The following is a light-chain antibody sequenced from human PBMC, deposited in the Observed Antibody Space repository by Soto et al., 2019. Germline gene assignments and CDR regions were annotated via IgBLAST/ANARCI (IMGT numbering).Light chain of an antibody. V-gene: IGLV2-14*03. CDR2: DVV. Sequence: QPVLTQPASVSGSPGQSIAISCTGTSSDVGGYNYVSWYQQHPGKAPKLMIYDVVNRPSGVSTRFSGSKSGNTASLTISGLQAEDEADYYCSSYTSSSTRVFGTGTKLTVL. CDR3: SSYTSSSTRV. J-gene: IGLJ1*01. CDR1: SSDVGGYNY.